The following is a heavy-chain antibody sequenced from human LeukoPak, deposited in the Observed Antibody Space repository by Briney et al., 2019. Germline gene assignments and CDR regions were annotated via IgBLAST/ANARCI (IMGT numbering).Heavy chain of an antibody. D-gene: IGHD3-3*01. CDR3: ARGGSRTRFFDY. Sequence: SETLSLTCTVSGGSISSYYWSWIRQPPGKGLEWIGYIYYSGSTNYNPSLRSRVTISVDKSKNQFSLKLSSVTAADTAVYYCARGGSRTRFFDYWGQGTLVTVSS. V-gene: IGHV4-59*12. CDR2: IYYSGST. CDR1: GGSISSYY. J-gene: IGHJ4*02.